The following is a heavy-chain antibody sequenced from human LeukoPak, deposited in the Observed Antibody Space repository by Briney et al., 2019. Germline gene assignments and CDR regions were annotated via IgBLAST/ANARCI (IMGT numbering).Heavy chain of an antibody. V-gene: IGHV4-34*01. J-gene: IGHJ4*02. D-gene: IGHD5-12*01. Sequence: SETLSLTCALYSGSFSGYYGSWLRQPPGKGLEWLGEINHRGSTNYNPSLKRRVTISVDKPKNQFSLKLSSVTAADTAVYYCARGLGYSGYEGAYYFDYWGQGTLVTVSS. CDR2: INHRGST. CDR1: SGSFSGYY. CDR3: ARGLGYSGYEGAYYFDY.